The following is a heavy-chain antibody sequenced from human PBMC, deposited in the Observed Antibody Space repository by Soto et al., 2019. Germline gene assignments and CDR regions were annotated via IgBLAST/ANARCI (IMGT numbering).Heavy chain of an antibody. D-gene: IGHD1-20*01. CDR1: GFNFINYN. V-gene: IGHV3-48*02. CDR2: ISGFSTTI. J-gene: IGHJ4*02. Sequence: EVQLVESGGGLVQPGGSLRLSCAASGFNFINYNMNWVRQTPEKGLEWISYISGFSTTIYYADSVKGRFTISRDNAKNSQYLQMSSLRDEDTALYYCARNSLPTTLYTSNWNPIDYWGQGTLVTVSS. CDR3: ARNSLPTTLYTSNWNPIDY.